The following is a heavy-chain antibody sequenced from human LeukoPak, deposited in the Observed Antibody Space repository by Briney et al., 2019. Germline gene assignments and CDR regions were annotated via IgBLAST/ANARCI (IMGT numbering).Heavy chain of an antibody. J-gene: IGHJ4*02. CDR1: GFTFTDYW. V-gene: IGHV3-7*01. Sequence: PGGSLRLSCEVSGFTFTDYWMNWVRQAPGKGPEWVASIRQDGSEKTYVDSVKGRFTISRDNAKNTLYLQMSSLRAEDTAMYYCARNSNGMSNWGQGTLVIVSS. D-gene: IGHD2-8*01. CDR3: ARNSNGMSN. CDR2: IRQDGSEK.